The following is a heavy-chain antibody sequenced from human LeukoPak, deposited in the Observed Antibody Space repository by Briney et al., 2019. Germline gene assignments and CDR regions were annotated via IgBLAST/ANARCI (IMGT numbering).Heavy chain of an antibody. J-gene: IGHJ4*02. CDR1: GYTFTSYA. V-gene: IGHV1-18*01. Sequence: ASVKVSCKASGYTFTSYAMNWVRQAPGQGLEWMGWISAYNGNTNYTQKLQGRVTMTTDTSASTAYMELRSLRSDDTAVYYCAVGDDSSGYYFLFDYWGQGTLVTVSS. CDR2: ISAYNGNT. D-gene: IGHD3-22*01. CDR3: AVGDDSSGYYFLFDY.